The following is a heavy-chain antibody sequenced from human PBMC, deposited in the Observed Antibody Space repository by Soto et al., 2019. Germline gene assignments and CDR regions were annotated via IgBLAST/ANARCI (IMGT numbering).Heavy chain of an antibody. CDR3: ARHGYSYGTGPDY. V-gene: IGHV4-59*08. CDR2: IYYSGST. Sequence: QVQLQESGPGLVKPSETLSLTCTVSGGSISSYYWSWIRQPPGKGLEWIGYIYYSGSTNYNPSLKSRVTISVDTSKNQFSLKLSSVTAADTAVYYCARHGYSYGTGPDYWGQGTLVTVSS. CDR1: GGSISSYY. D-gene: IGHD5-18*01. J-gene: IGHJ4*02.